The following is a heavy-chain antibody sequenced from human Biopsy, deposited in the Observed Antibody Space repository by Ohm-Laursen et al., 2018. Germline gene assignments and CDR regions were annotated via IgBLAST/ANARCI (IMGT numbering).Heavy chain of an antibody. CDR2: ITGSSSTI. V-gene: IGHV3-48*03. CDR1: GFTFNSHE. D-gene: IGHD2-21*01. CDR3: TRLAYYYYYGMDV. J-gene: IGHJ6*02. Sequence: LRLSCAASGFTFNSHEMNWVRQAPGKGLEWISYITGSSSTIYYADSVKGRFTISRDNAKNSLYLQRNSLRAEDTAVYYCTRLAYYYYYGMDVWGQGTTVTVSS.